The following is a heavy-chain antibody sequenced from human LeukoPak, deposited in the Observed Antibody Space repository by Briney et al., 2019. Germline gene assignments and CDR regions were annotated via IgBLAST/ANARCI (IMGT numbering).Heavy chain of an antibody. CDR3: ARDFAGYDF. CDR1: GFTFSNYA. CDR2: ITGSGGTA. Sequence: GGSLRLSCAASGFTFSNYAMSWVRQAPGKGLEWVSAITGSGGTAYYADSVKGRFTISRDNAKNSLYLQMNSLRAEDTAVYYCARDFAGYDFWGQGTLVTVSS. D-gene: IGHD5-12*01. V-gene: IGHV3-23*01. J-gene: IGHJ4*02.